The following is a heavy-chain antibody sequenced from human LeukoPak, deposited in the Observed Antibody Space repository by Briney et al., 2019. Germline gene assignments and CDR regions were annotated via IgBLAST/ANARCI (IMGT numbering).Heavy chain of an antibody. CDR3: ARLAQGY. D-gene: IGHD2-15*01. Sequence: ASVTVSCKASGYTFTSYDINWVRQAPGQGLEWMGWMSPNSGNTGYAQKFQGRVTITRNTSISTAYMELSSLRSEDTAVYYCARLAQGYWGQGTLVTVSS. CDR2: MSPNSGNT. J-gene: IGHJ4*02. V-gene: IGHV1-8*03. CDR1: GYTFTSYD.